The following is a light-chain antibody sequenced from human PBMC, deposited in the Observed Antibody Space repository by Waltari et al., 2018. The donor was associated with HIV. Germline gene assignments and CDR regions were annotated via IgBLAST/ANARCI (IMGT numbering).Light chain of an antibody. Sequence: SYELTQPSSVSVSPGQTARITCSGHILTKKYTRSFQHTPGQAPVLLIYKDNERPSGIPERFSGSSSGTTVTLTISGAQVEDEADYYCYCVADNNKVFGGGTKLTVL. CDR3: YCVADNNKV. CDR2: KDN. CDR1: ILTKKY. J-gene: IGLJ3*02. V-gene: IGLV3-27*01.